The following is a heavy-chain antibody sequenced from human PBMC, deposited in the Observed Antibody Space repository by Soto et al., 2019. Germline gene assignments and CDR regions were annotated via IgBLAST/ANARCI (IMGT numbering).Heavy chain of an antibody. CDR3: ATRVYSGYDYGHWFDP. CDR1: GGTFSSYA. J-gene: IGHJ5*02. CDR2: IIPIFGTA. D-gene: IGHD5-12*01. Sequence: QVQLVQSGAEVKKPGSSVKVSCKASGGTFSSYAISWVRQAPGQGLEWRGGIIPIFGTAQYAQKFKGRVTITADEATSTAYMELSSLRSEDTAVYYCATRVYSGYDYGHWFDPWGQGTLVTVSS. V-gene: IGHV1-69*01.